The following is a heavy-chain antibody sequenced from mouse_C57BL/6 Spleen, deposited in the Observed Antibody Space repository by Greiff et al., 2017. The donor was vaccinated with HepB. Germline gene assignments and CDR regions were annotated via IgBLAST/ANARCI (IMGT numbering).Heavy chain of an antibody. CDR1: GYTFTSYW. D-gene: IGHD2-3*01. J-gene: IGHJ3*01. Sequence: QVQLQQPGAELVKPGASVKLSCKASGYTFTSYWMQWVKQRPGQGLEWIGEIDPSDSYTNYNQKFKGKATLTVDTSSSTAYMQLSSLTSEDSAVYYCARYDPGRGAYWGQGTLVTVSA. CDR3: ARYDPGRGAY. V-gene: IGHV1-50*01. CDR2: IDPSDSYT.